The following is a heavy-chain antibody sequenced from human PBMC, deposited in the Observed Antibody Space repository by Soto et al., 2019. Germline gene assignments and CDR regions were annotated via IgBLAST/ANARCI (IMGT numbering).Heavy chain of an antibody. J-gene: IGHJ6*02. Sequence: NPSETLSLTCTVSGGSISSGDYYWSWIRQPPGKGLEWIGYIYYSGSTYYNPSLKSRVTISVDTSKNQFSLKLSSVTAADTAVYYCARDQYCSGGSCYLYYYYGMGVWGQGTTVTVSS. CDR1: GGSISSGDYY. D-gene: IGHD2-15*01. CDR2: IYYSGST. V-gene: IGHV4-30-4*01. CDR3: ARDQYCSGGSCYLYYYYGMGV.